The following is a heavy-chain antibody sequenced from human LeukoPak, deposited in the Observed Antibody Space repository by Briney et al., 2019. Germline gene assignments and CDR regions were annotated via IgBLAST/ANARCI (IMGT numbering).Heavy chain of an antibody. V-gene: IGHV1-2*06. CDR3: ARTKGTYYYDSSGYYALPLDAFDI. D-gene: IGHD3-22*01. Sequence: GTSVKVSCKASGYTFTGYYMNWVRQAPGQGLEWIGRINPNSGGTNYAQKFQGRVTMTRDTSISTAYMELSRLRSDDTAVYYCARTKGTYYYDSSGYYALPLDAFDIWGQGTMVTVSS. CDR1: GYTFTGYY. J-gene: IGHJ3*02. CDR2: INPNSGGT.